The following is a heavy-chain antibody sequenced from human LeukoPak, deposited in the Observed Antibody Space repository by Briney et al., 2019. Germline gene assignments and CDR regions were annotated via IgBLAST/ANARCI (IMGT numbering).Heavy chain of an antibody. J-gene: IGHJ3*02. CDR2: IRSKAYGGTT. CDR3: TRGRLNYIVVVPAARDAFDI. V-gene: IGHV3-49*04. CDR1: GFTFGDYA. D-gene: IGHD2-2*01. Sequence: PGGSLRLSCTASGFTFGDYAMSWVRQAPGKGLEWVGFIRSKAYGGTTEYAASAKGRFTISRDDSKSIAYLQMNSLKTEDTAVYYCTRGRLNYIVVVPAARDAFDIWGQGTMVTVSS.